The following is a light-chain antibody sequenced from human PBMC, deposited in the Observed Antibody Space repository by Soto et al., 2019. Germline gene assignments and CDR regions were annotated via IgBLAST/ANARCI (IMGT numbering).Light chain of an antibody. Sequence: AIQMTQSPSSLSASVGDRITITCRASQDIGSHLGWYQQKPGMAPKLLMYKASTSHSEASTRFSGSGSGTYFTLTITSLQPEDFATYYCLQDFRYPRTFGQGTKVEIK. CDR2: KAS. CDR3: LQDFRYPRT. J-gene: IGKJ1*01. V-gene: IGKV1-6*01. CDR1: QDIGSH.